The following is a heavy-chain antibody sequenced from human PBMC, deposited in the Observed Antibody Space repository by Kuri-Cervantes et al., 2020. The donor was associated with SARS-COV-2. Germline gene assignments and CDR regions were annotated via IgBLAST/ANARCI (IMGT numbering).Heavy chain of an antibody. CDR3: ARETELYCSSTSCHPYNWFDP. CDR2: INPNGGT. V-gene: IGHV1-2*02. D-gene: IGHD2-2*01. CDR1: GYTFTDYY. J-gene: IGHJ5*02. Sequence: ASVKVSCKASGYTFTDYYMHWVRQAPGQGPEWMGWINPNGGTNSAQKFQGRVTMTRDASTSTAYMDLSRLRSDDTAVYYCARETELYCSSTSCHPYNWFDPWGQGTLVTVSS.